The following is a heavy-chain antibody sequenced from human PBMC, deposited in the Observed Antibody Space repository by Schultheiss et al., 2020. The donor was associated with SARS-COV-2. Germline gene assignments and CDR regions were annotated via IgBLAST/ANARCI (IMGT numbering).Heavy chain of an antibody. D-gene: IGHD3-3*01. J-gene: IGHJ5*02. CDR3: ARKTIFGVVINTTGRFDP. CDR1: AGSISSSSYY. CDR2: IYYTGSA. V-gene: IGHV4-39*02. Sequence: SETLSLTCTVSAGSISSSSYYWGWIRQAPGKGLEWIGSIYYTGSAYYNPSLKSRVTISVDTSMNHFSLMLSSVTATDTAMYYCARKTIFGVVINTTGRFDPWGQGTLVTVSS.